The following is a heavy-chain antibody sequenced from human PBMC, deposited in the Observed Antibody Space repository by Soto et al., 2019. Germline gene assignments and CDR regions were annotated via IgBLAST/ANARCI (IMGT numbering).Heavy chain of an antibody. V-gene: IGHV3-23*01. CDR3: EKGKAQKVFGVKILFDY. CDR2: ISGNCGST. D-gene: IGHD3-3*01. Sequence: PWESXRLACSTSGGTFSSYAIIWFRHAPGKGLEWVSTISGNCGSTHYADSVNGRFTISRDNSMKKLYLQMKSLRADEAAIYYCEKGKAQKVFGVKILFDYWGQGTLVTVSS. CDR1: GGTFSSYA. J-gene: IGHJ4*02.